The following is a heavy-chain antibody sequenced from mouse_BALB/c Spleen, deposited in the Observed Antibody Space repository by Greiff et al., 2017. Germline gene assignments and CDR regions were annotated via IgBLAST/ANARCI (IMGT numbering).Heavy chain of an antibody. Sequence: EVQGVESGGGLVQPGGSRKLSCAASGFTFSSFGMHWVRQAPEKGLEWVAYISSGSSTIYYADTVKGRFTISRDNPKNTLFLQMTSLRSEDTAMYYCARWGRDYAMDYWGQGTSVTVSS. CDR1: GFTFSSFG. D-gene: IGHD3-3*01. J-gene: IGHJ4*01. V-gene: IGHV5-17*02. CDR3: ARWGRDYAMDY. CDR2: ISSGSSTI.